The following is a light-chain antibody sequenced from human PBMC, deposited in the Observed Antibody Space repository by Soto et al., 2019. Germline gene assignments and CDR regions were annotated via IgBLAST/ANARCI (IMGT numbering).Light chain of an antibody. J-gene: IGLJ1*01. CDR2: DVN. CDR1: NSDVGGYNF. CDR3: CSYAGRYTYV. V-gene: IGLV2-11*01. Sequence: QSALTQPRSVSGSPGQSVNISCSGTNSDVGGYNFVSWYLQHPGKAPKLMLYDVNKRPSGVPDRFSGSKSGNTASLTISGLRAEDEADYYCCSYAGRYTYVFGTGTKLTVL.